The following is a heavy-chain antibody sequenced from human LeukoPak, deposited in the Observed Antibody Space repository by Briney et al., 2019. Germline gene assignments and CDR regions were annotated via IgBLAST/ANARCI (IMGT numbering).Heavy chain of an antibody. D-gene: IGHD1-26*01. V-gene: IGHV3-66*01. J-gene: IGHJ5*02. CDR1: GFTVSSNY. CDR2: IYSGGDT. Sequence: GGSLRLSCAASGFTVSSNYMSWVRQAPGKGLEWVSVIYSGGDTFYADSVKGIFTISRDNSKNTLFLQMNRLRAEDTAVYYCARDNSVGDTAWWFDPWGQGTLVTVSS. CDR3: ARDNSVGDTAWWFDP.